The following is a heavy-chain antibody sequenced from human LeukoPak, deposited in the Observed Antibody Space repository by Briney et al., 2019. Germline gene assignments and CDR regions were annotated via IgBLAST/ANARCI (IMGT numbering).Heavy chain of an antibody. CDR1: GFTFSSYW. CDR3: ARPSFDWLLRNWYFDL. J-gene: IGHJ2*01. D-gene: IGHD3-9*01. V-gene: IGHV3-74*01. CDR2: INSDRSST. Sequence: GGSLRLSCAASGFTFSSYWMHWVRQAPGKGPVWVSRINSDRSSTSYADSVKGRFTISRDNAKNTLYLQMNSLRAEDTAVYYCARPSFDWLLRNWYFDLWGRGTLVTVSS.